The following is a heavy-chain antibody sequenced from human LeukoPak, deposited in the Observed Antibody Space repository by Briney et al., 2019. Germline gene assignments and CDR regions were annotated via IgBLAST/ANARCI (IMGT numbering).Heavy chain of an antibody. CDR2: ISSSSSTI. D-gene: IGHD3-9*01. V-gene: IGHV3-48*01. J-gene: IGHJ3*02. CDR1: GFTVSSYS. CDR3: ASLGPHVLRYFDWLLDDAFDI. Sequence: GGSLRLSCAASGFTVSSYSMNWVRQAPGKGLEWVSYISSSSSTIYYADSVKGRFTISRDNAKNSLYLQMNSLRAEDTAVYYCASLGPHVLRYFDWLLDDAFDIWGQGTMVTVSS.